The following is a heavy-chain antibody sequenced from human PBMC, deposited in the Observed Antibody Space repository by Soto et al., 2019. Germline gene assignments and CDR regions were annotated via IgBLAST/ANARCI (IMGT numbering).Heavy chain of an antibody. D-gene: IGHD6-19*01. CDR2: IYYSGGT. CDR3: AIYGGSCWYAASWFDP. Sequence: PSETLSLTCIVSGGSINSGNYYWGWIRQSPGKGLEWIESIYYSGGTLNNPSFRGRVTMPVDTSKNQFTLKLTSVTAADTGVYYCAIYGGSCWYAASWFDPWGQGTLVTVSS. V-gene: IGHV4-39*01. CDR1: GGSINSGNYY. J-gene: IGHJ5*02.